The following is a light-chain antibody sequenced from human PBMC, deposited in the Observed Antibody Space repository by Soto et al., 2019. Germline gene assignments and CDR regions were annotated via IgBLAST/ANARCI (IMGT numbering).Light chain of an antibody. CDR2: LNSDGSH. V-gene: IGLV4-69*01. CDR3: QTWGTGIRV. CDR1: SGHSSYA. Sequence: QSVLTQSSSAAASLRASVNLTSTLSSGHSSYAIAWHQQQPEKCPQYLMKLNSDGSHSKGDGIPDRFSGSSSGAERYLTIASLRSEVEADYYCQTWGTGIRVFGGGTRLTVL. J-gene: IGLJ2*01.